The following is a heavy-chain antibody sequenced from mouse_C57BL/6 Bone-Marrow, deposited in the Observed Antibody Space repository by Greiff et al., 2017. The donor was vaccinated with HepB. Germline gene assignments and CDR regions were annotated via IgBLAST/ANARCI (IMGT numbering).Heavy chain of an antibody. V-gene: IGHV5-9*01. Sequence: EVKLMESGGGLVKPGGSLKLSCAASGFTFSSYTMSWVRQTPEKRLEWVATISGGGGNTYYPDSVKGRFTISRDNAKNTLYLRMSSLRSEDTALYYCARRDSSGYPFAYWGQGTLVTVSA. D-gene: IGHD3-2*02. CDR1: GFTFSSYT. J-gene: IGHJ3*01. CDR3: ARRDSSGYPFAY. CDR2: ISGGGGNT.